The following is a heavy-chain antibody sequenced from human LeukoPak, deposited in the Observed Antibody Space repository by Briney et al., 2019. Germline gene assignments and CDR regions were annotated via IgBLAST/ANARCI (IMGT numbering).Heavy chain of an antibody. D-gene: IGHD3-10*01. CDR3: ARAMVRGVTINWFDP. CDR1: GYTFTSYA. Sequence: ASVKVSCKASGYTFTSYAMHWVRQAPGQRLEWMGWINAGNGNTKYSQKFQGRVTITRDTSASTAYMELSSLRSEDTAVYDCARAMVRGVTINWFDPWGQGTLVTVSS. V-gene: IGHV1-3*01. CDR2: INAGNGNT. J-gene: IGHJ5*02.